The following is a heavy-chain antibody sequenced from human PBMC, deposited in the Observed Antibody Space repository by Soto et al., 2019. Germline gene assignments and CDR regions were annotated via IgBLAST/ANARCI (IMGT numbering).Heavy chain of an antibody. V-gene: IGHV4-59*01. J-gene: IGHJ3*02. CDR1: DGSSSGYG. D-gene: IGHD5-12*01. CDR3: ARLEYSGYDYPPI. CDR2: IYYSGST. Sequence: CHTWTVSDGSSSGYGGSWMRKPPGKGLEWIGDIYYSGSTNYNPSLKSRVTISVDTSKNQFSLKLSSVTAADTAVYYCARLEYSGYDYPPILVQGTMVTGSS.